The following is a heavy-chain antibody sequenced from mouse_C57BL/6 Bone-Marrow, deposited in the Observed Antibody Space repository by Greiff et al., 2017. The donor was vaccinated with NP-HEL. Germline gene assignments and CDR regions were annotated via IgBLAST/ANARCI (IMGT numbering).Heavy chain of an antibody. V-gene: IGHV2-2*01. CDR1: GFSFTSYG. J-gene: IGHJ3*01. CDR3: AGWLRRSFAY. Sequence: QVQLQQSGPGLVQPSQSLSITCTVSGFSFTSYGVHWVRQSPGKGLEWLGVIWSGGSTDYYAAFIYRLSISKDNSKSQVFFKMNSLQADDTAIYYSAGWLRRSFAYWGQGTLVTVSA. CDR2: IWSGGST. D-gene: IGHD2-2*01.